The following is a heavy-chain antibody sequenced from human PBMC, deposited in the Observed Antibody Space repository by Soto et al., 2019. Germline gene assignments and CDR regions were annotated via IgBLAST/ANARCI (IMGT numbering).Heavy chain of an antibody. Sequence: PGESLKISCKGSGYSFTSYWIGWVRQAPGQGLEWLGRINPKSGGTSTAQKFQGWVTMTTDTSISTASMELTRLTSDDTAIYYCARGDSTDCSNGVCSFFYNHDMDVWGQGTTVTVSS. J-gene: IGHJ6*02. CDR2: INPKSGGT. V-gene: IGHV1-2*04. CDR3: ARGDSTDCSNGVCSFFYNHDMDV. CDR1: GYSFTSYW. D-gene: IGHD2-8*01.